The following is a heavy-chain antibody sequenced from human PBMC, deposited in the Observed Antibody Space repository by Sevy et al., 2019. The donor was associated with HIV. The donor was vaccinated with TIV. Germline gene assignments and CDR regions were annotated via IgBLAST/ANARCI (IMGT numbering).Heavy chain of an antibody. CDR1: GFTFRSDE. CDR2: ISTGGAGGATI. J-gene: IGHJ4*01. CDR3: ATSRTDDYNYYFDY. Sequence: GGSLRLSCAASGFTFRSDEFNWVRQAPGKGLQWISHISTGGAGGATIFYEDPVKGRFTIPRDNAKNSVFLKMNSLRADDTAVYFCATSRTDDYNYYFDYWGHGTLVTVSS. V-gene: IGHV3-48*03. D-gene: IGHD4-4*01.